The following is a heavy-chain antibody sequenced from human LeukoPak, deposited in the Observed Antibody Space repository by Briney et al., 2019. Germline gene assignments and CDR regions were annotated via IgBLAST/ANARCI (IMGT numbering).Heavy chain of an antibody. D-gene: IGHD1-26*01. Sequence: SETLSLTCSVSGGSISNSHWNWIRQPPGKGLEWIGEINHSGSTNYNPSLKSRVTISVDTSKNQFSLKLSSVTAADTAVYYCARGGVAQVGATYRSEFDYWGQGTLVTVSS. V-gene: IGHV4-34*01. CDR1: GGSISNSH. CDR2: INHSGST. CDR3: ARGGVAQVGATYRSEFDY. J-gene: IGHJ4*02.